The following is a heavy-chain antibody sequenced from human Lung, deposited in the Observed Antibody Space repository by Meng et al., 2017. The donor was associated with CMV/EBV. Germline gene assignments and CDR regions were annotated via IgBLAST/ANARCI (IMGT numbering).Heavy chain of an antibody. V-gene: IGHV3-30*04. J-gene: IGHJ4*02. D-gene: IGHD5-18*01. Sequence: GGSLRLXCAASGFTFNSYAMHWVRQAPGKGLEWVALISYDGSNKYYTDSVRGRFTISRDNSKNTIYMRMNSLRPEDTAVYYCAGSPSDIHLGFVFWGQGTLVTVSS. CDR3: AGSPSDIHLGFVF. CDR2: ISYDGSNK. CDR1: GFTFNSYA.